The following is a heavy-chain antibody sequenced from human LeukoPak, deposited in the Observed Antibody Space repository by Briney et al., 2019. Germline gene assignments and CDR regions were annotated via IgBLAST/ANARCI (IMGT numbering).Heavy chain of an antibody. V-gene: IGHV3-49*03. CDR2: IRSKAYGGKS. CDR3: SRGGVEMATITFDY. Sequence: GGSLRLSCTASGFTFGDYAMSWFRQAPGKGLEGVGFIRSKAYGGKSEYFASVKGRVTISRDDSNRIAYLKMNSLKTEDTAVYYCSRGGVEMATITFDYWGQGTLVTVSS. D-gene: IGHD5-24*01. J-gene: IGHJ4*02. CDR1: GFTFGDYA.